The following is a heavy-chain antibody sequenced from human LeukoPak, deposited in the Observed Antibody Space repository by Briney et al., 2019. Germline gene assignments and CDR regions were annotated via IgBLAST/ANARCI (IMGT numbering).Heavy chain of an antibody. CDR2: IYSGGST. CDR1: GFTVSSNS. Sequence: GGSLRLSCAASGFTVSSNSMSWARQAPGKGLEWVSVIYSGGSTYYADSVKGRFTISRDNSKNTLYLQMNSLRAEDTAVYYCARAGGNAPRLLDYWGQGTLVTVSS. V-gene: IGHV3-66*02. D-gene: IGHD4-23*01. CDR3: ARAGGNAPRLLDY. J-gene: IGHJ4*02.